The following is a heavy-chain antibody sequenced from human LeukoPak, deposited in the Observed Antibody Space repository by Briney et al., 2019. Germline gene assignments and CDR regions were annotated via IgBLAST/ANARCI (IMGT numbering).Heavy chain of an antibody. Sequence: PGRSLRLSCAASGFTFSSYAMHWVRQAPGKGLEWVAVISYDVSNKYYADSVTGRFTISRDNSKNTLYLQMNSLRAEDTAVYYCARGEWYYDSLTGYPLDYWGQGTLVTVSS. CDR2: ISYDVSNK. CDR1: GFTFSSYA. D-gene: IGHD3-9*01. CDR3: ARGEWYYDSLTGYPLDY. V-gene: IGHV3-30*04. J-gene: IGHJ4*02.